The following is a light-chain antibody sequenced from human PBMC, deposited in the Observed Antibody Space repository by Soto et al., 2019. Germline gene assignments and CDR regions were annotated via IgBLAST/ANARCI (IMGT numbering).Light chain of an antibody. CDR1: QSVLYRSNNKNS. CDR3: QQYSSPPFT. V-gene: IGKV4-1*01. Sequence: DIVMTQSPDSLAVSLGEWATINCKSSQSVLYRSNNKNSLAWYQQKPGQPPKLLIYWASTRESGVPARFSGSGSGTDFTLTISSLQAEDVAVYYCQQYSSPPFTFGPGTKVDIK. CDR2: WAS. J-gene: IGKJ3*01.